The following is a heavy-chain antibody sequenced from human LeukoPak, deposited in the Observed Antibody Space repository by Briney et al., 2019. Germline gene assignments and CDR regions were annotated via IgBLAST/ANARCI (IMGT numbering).Heavy chain of an antibody. D-gene: IGHD3-3*01. CDR2: IRSKAYGRTT. CDR3: TRDGITIVGEWFDP. CDR1: GFTFGNYA. V-gene: IGHV3-49*04. J-gene: IGHJ5*02. Sequence: GGSLTLSCTASGFTFGNYAMSWVRHAPGKGLEWVGFIRSKAYGRTTEYSASVTGRFSNSRDDTKSIEYMQMNSVKTEDTDLYYCTRDGITIVGEWFDPWGQGTLVTVSS.